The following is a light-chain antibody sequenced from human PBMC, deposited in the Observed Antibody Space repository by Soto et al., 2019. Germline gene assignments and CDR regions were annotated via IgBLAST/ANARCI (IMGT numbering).Light chain of an antibody. CDR1: SSDVGGYNY. Sequence: QSALTQPASVSGSPGQSVTISCTGTSSDVGGYNYVSWYQQHPGKAPKLMIYEVSNRPSGVSNRFSGSKSGNTASLTISGLQAEDEADYYCSSYTSSSTFDVFGPGTKVTVL. J-gene: IGLJ1*01. V-gene: IGLV2-14*01. CDR3: SSYTSSSTFDV. CDR2: EVS.